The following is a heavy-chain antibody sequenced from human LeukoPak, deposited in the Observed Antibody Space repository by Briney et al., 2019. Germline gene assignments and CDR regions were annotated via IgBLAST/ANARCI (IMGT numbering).Heavy chain of an antibody. CDR3: ARGEWLNWFDP. CDR2: INHSGST. CDR1: GGSFSGYY. Sequence: PSETLSLTCAVYGGSFSGYYWSWIRQPPVKGLEWIGEINHSGSTNYNPSLKGRVTISVDTSKNQFSLKLSSVTAADTAVYYCARGEWLNWFDPWGQGTLVTVSS. D-gene: IGHD3-3*01. J-gene: IGHJ5*02. V-gene: IGHV4-34*01.